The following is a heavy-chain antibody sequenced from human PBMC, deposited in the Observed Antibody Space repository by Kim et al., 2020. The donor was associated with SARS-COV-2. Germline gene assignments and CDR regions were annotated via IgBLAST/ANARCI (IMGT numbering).Heavy chain of an antibody. Sequence: SETLSLTCTVSGGSMRNYYWHWIRQPPGKGLEWIGYVYYSGSTNYSPSFKSRIAMSLDTSKKQLSLKVNSLTAADTALYYCARTVGRFEAFDIWGQGTMVTVSS. V-gene: IGHV4-59*08. D-gene: IGHD3-10*01. CDR3: ARTVGRFEAFDI. J-gene: IGHJ3*02. CDR1: GGSMRNYY. CDR2: VYYSGST.